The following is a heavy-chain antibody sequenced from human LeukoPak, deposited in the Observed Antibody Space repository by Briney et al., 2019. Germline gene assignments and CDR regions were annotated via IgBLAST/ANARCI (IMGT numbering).Heavy chain of an antibody. Sequence: GSLRLSCAASGFTFGTYAMTWIRQPPGKGLEWIGEINHSGSTNYNPSLKSRVTISVDTSKNQFSLKLSSVTAADTAVYYCARQGYKRDYWGQGTLVTVSS. CDR2: INHSGST. V-gene: IGHV4-34*01. D-gene: IGHD1-1*01. CDR1: GFTFGTYA. J-gene: IGHJ4*02. CDR3: ARQGYKRDY.